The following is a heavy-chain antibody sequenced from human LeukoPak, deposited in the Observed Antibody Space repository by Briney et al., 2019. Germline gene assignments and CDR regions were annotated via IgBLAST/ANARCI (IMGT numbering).Heavy chain of an antibody. D-gene: IGHD3/OR15-3a*01. J-gene: IGHJ3*02. Sequence: SETLSLTCTVSGGSISSSRYYWGWLRQPPGRGLEWIGSIYYSGSTYYNPSLKSRVTISVDTSKNQFSLKLSSVTAADKAVYYCARMDRDDAFDIWGQGTMVTVSS. CDR3: ARMDRDDAFDI. CDR1: GGSISSSRYY. V-gene: IGHV4-39*01. CDR2: IYYSGST.